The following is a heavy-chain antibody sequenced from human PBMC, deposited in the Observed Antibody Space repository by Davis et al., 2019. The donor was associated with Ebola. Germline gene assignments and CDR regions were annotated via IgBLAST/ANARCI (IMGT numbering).Heavy chain of an antibody. CDR1: GGSISNGDYY. Sequence: SETLSLTCTVSGGSISNGDYYWAWIRQPPGKGLEWIGSISYSGNTYYNPSLKSRVTLSVDKSKNQFSLKVSSVTDADTAVYFCARHPALYYWGQGTLVTVSS. CDR2: ISYSGNT. J-gene: IGHJ4*02. CDR3: ARHPALYY. D-gene: IGHD2-15*01. V-gene: IGHV4-39*01.